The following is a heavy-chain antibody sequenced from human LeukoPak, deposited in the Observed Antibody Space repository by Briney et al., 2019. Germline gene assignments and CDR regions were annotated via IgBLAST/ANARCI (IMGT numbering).Heavy chain of an antibody. Sequence: GGTLRLSCAASGFTFSSYGMSWVRQALGKGLEWVSGISGSGGSTYYADSVKGRFTISRDNSKNSLYLQMNSLRAEDTAVYYCAELGITMIGGVWGKGTTVTISS. J-gene: IGHJ6*04. D-gene: IGHD3-10*02. CDR1: GFTFSSYG. V-gene: IGHV3-23*01. CDR2: ISGSGGST. CDR3: AELGITMIGGV.